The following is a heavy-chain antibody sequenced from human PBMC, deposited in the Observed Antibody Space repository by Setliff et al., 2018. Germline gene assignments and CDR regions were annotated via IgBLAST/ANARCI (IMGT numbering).Heavy chain of an antibody. CDR1: GGIIYDHW. CDR3: ARERQGGFLEWAPFDS. D-gene: IGHD3-3*01. V-gene: IGHV4-4*07. J-gene: IGHJ4*02. Sequence: SETLSLTCSVSGGIIYDHWWTWIRQPAGAGLEWIGRIYSDGSADYNPSLRSRVTISVDKSKNQIFLKLTSMTAADTALYFCARERQGGFLEWAPFDSWGQGVVVTVSS. CDR2: IYSDGSA.